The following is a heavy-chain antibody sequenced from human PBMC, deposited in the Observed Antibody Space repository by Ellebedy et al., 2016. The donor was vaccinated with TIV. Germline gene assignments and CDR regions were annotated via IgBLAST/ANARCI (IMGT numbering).Heavy chain of an antibody. V-gene: IGHV3-11*04. CDR2: ISYSGDVI. CDR1: GFTFSGYY. J-gene: IGHJ4*02. CDR3: AGVGWWVRGVIIAYYFDY. Sequence: GESLKISCAASGFTFSGYYMSWFRQAQGKGPEWVSYISYSGDVIYYADSVKGRFTISRDNAKNSLYLQMNSLGAEDTVVYYWAGVGWWVRGVIIAYYFDYWGQGTLVTVSS. D-gene: IGHD3-10*01.